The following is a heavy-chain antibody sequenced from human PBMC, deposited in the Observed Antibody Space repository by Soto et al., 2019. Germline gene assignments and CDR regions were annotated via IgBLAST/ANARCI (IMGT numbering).Heavy chain of an antibody. V-gene: IGHV3-23*01. CDR1: GFTFSSYA. J-gene: IGHJ6*03. D-gene: IGHD2-8*01. Sequence: EVQLLESGGGLVQPGGSLRRSCAASGFTFSSYALRWVRQAPGKGLEWVSTITTSGGNTYYADSVMGRFTISRDNSKNTLYLQMNSLRAEDTAVYYCAGRYCTNGVCYTTYYYYMDVWGKGTTVTVSS. CDR3: AGRYCTNGVCYTTYYYYMDV. CDR2: ITTSGGNT.